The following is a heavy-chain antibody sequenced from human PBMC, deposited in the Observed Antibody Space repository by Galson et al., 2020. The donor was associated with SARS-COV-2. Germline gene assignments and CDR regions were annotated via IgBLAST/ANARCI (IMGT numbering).Heavy chain of an antibody. CDR2: IYWNNEN. D-gene: IGHD6-19*01. Sequence: SGPTLVKPTQTLTLTCTFSGFSLTSSGVGVGWIRQPPGKALEWLALIYWNNENRYISSLKSRLTITKDTSKNQVVLLMTNLDPVDTATYYCARTKDEQWLVAFDYWGQGTLVTVSS. CDR1: GFSLTSSGVG. J-gene: IGHJ4*02. V-gene: IGHV2-5*01. CDR3: ARTKDEQWLVAFDY.